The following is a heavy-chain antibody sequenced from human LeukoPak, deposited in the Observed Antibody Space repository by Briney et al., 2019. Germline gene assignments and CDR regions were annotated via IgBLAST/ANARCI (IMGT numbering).Heavy chain of an antibody. Sequence: SETLSLTCTVSGGSISSGDYFWSWIRQPPGKGLEWIGYIYYSGSTYYNPSLKSRVTISVDTSKNQFSLKLSSVTAADTAVYYCARVPHDGYNYEGVFDYWGQGTLVTVSS. CDR2: IYYSGST. CDR3: ARVPHDGYNYEGVFDY. V-gene: IGHV4-30-4*01. D-gene: IGHD5-24*01. CDR1: GGSISSGDYF. J-gene: IGHJ4*02.